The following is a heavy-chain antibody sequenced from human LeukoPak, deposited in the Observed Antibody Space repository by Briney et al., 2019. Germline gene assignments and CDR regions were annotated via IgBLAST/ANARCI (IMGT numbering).Heavy chain of an antibody. CDR2: IYHSGST. D-gene: IGHD3-10*01. V-gene: IGHV4-38-2*02. J-gene: IGHJ5*02. CDR1: GYSISSGYY. CDR3: ASVRGYNWFDP. Sequence: PSETLSLTCTVSGYSISSGYYWGWIRQPPGKGLEWIGSIYHSGSTYYNPSLKSRVTISVDTSKNQFSLKLSSVTAADTAVYYCASVRGYNWFDPWGQGTLVTVSS.